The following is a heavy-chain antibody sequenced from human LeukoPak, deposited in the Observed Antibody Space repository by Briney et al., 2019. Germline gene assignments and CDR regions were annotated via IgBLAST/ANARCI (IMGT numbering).Heavy chain of an antibody. CDR3: VRHNYGYDY. J-gene: IGHJ4*02. CDR1: GFAFNRYW. CDR2: SHNDGNSV. Sequence: GGSLRLSCAASGFAFNRYWMHWVRQVPGKEVVWVSHSHNDGNSVSYADSVKGRFTVSRDNAKNTLYLQMNRLRPEDTAVYYCVRHNYGYDYWGQGTLVTVSS. V-gene: IGHV3-74*01. D-gene: IGHD3-10*01.